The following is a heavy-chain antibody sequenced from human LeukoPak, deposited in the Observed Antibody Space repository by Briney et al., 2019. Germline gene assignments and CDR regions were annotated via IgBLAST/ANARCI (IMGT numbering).Heavy chain of an antibody. V-gene: IGHV3-9*01. CDR1: GFTFDDYA. CDR2: SWNSGSR. J-gene: IGHJ4*02. CDR3: AKEGSYCSGGSCYVVFDY. Sequence: PGGSLRLSCAASGFTFDDYAMHWVRQAPGKGLEWVSGSWNSGSRGYADSVKGRFTMSRDNSKNTLYLQMNSLRAEDTAVYYCAKEGSYCSGGSCYVVFDYWGQGTLVTVSS. D-gene: IGHD2-15*01.